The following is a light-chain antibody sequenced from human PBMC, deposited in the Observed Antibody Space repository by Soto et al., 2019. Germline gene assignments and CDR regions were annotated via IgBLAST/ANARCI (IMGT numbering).Light chain of an antibody. CDR2: EVS. CDR1: SSDVSGYNY. CDR3: SSYTSSSSDYV. V-gene: IGLV2-14*01. J-gene: IGLJ1*01. Sequence: QSALTQPASVSGSPGQSITISCTGTSSDVSGYNYVSWYQQHPGEAPKLMVYEVSNRPSGVSNRFSVSKSGNTASLTISGRQAEDEDDDYCSSYTSSSSDYVFGTGTKVTVL.